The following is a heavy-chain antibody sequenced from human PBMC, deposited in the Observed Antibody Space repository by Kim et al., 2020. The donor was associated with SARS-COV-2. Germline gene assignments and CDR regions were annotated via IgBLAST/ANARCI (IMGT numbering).Heavy chain of an antibody. V-gene: IGHV3-48*03. J-gene: IGHJ6*02. CDR3: AREASRWRQTGYYGMDV. Sequence: VKGRFTISRDNAKNSLYLQMNSLRAEDTAVYYCAREASRWRQTGYYGMDVWGQGTTVTVSS.